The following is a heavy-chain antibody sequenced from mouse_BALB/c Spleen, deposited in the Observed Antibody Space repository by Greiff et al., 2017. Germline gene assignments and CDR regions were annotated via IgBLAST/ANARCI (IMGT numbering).Heavy chain of an antibody. CDR3: ARGNEDYFDY. CDR2: ISYSGST. V-gene: IGHV3-2*02. Sequence: EVQGVESGPGLVKPSQSLSLTCTVTGYSITSDYAWNWIRQFPGNKLEWMGYISYSGSTSYNPSLKSRISITRDTSKNQFFLQLNSVTTEDTATYYCARGNEDYFDYWGQGTTLTVSS. J-gene: IGHJ2*01. CDR1: GYSITSDYA.